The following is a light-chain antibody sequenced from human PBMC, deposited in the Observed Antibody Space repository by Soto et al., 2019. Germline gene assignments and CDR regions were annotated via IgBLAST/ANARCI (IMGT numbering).Light chain of an antibody. J-gene: IGLJ3*02. CDR3: ASWDDSLNGPV. V-gene: IGLV1-44*01. CDR2: SDT. CDR1: SSNIVSYS. Sequence: QSVLTQPPSASGTPGQRVTMSCSGSSSNIVSYSVSWYLHLPGTAPKLLIYSDTQRPSGVPDRFSGSKSGTSASLAISGLQSEDEADYYCASWDDSLNGPVFGGGTKVTVL.